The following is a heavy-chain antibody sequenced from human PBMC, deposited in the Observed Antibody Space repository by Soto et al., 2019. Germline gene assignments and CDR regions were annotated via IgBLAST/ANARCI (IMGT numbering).Heavy chain of an antibody. J-gene: IGHJ3*02. CDR3: AIDGTSFNCVWEPFEM. Sequence: EVQLLESGGGVVQPGGSLRLSCAASGFTFSDYAMSWVRQTPGKGLQWVSGYGGSDDDKHYADSVRGRFIVSRDNSNNRLYLQMNTLRADDTAIYFCAIDGTSFNCVWEPFEMWGQGTEVTVSP. CDR2: YGGSDDDK. D-gene: IGHD1-26*01. V-gene: IGHV3-23*01. CDR1: GFTFSDYA.